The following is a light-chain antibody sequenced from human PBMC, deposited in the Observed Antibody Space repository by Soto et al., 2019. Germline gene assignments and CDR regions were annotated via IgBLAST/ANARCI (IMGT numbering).Light chain of an antibody. CDR2: GAS. CDR3: QQYGSAQYT. V-gene: IGKV3-20*01. CDR1: QSVNNNY. J-gene: IGKJ2*01. Sequence: EIVLTQSPGTLSSSPGEIATLSCRASQSVNNNYLAWYQQKPGQAPRLLIYGASSRATGIPDRFSGSGSGTDFTLTISRLEPEDLAVYYCQQYGSAQYTFGQGTKLEIK.